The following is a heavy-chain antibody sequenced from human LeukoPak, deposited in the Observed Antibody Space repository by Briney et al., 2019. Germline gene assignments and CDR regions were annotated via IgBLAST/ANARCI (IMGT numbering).Heavy chain of an antibody. Sequence: ASVTVSCKASGYTFTGYYMHWVRQAPGQGLEWMGWINPNSGGTKYAEKSQGRVTMTRDTSISTAYMELSRLRSDDTAVYYCARRGIGGAFDIWGQGTMVTVSS. D-gene: IGHD3-10*01. CDR3: ARRGIGGAFDI. CDR2: INPNSGGT. V-gene: IGHV1-2*02. J-gene: IGHJ3*02. CDR1: GYTFTGYY.